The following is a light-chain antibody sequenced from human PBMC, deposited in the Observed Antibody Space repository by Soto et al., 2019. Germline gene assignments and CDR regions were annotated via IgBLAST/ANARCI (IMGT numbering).Light chain of an antibody. CDR3: QQYNDWPRT. Sequence: EIVMTQSPATLSVSPGERATLSGRASQSVSSNLAWYQQKPGQAPRLLIYGESTRATGIPARFSGSGSGTEFTLTISSLQSEDFAVYYCQQYNDWPRTFGQGTKVDIK. V-gene: IGKV3-15*01. CDR2: GES. J-gene: IGKJ1*01. CDR1: QSVSSN.